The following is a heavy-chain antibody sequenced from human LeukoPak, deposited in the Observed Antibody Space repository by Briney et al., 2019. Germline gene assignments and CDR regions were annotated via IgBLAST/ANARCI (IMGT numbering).Heavy chain of an antibody. CDR2: IYSGGST. D-gene: IGHD2-2*02. CDR1: GFTVSSNY. CDR3: ERVRCSSTSCYSYYYYMDV. V-gene: IGHV3-66*01. J-gene: IGHJ6*03. Sequence: GGSLLLSCAASGFTVSSNYMSWVRQAPGKGLEWVSVIYSGGSTYYADSVKGRFTISRDNSKNTLYLQMNSLRAEDTAVYYCERVRCSSTSCYSYYYYMDVWGKGATVTISS.